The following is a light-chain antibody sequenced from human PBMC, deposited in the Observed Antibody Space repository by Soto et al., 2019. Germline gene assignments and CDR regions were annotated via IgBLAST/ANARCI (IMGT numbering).Light chain of an antibody. CDR3: SSYTSSTFFV. CDR2: DVS. CDR1: SSYVGGYNY. V-gene: IGLV2-14*03. Sequence: QSVLTQPASVSESPGQSITISCTGTSSYVGGYNYVSWYQQHPGKAPKLMIYDVSNRPSGVSNRFSGSKSGNTASLTISGLQTEDEADYYCSSYTSSTFFVFGTGTKVTVL. J-gene: IGLJ1*01.